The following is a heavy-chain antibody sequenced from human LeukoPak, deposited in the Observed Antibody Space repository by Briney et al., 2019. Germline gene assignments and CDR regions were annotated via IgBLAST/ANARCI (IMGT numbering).Heavy chain of an antibody. V-gene: IGHV4-34*01. CDR2: VFHDGIA. J-gene: IGHJ5*02. D-gene: IGHD2-2*01. CDR3: VRGVVSTSRPPKNRFDP. Sequence: SQTLSLSCAVYGGSFSDDFWTWIRLAPERGLEWIGEVFHDGIANYNPSLKSRAIVSVDTSKKQFSLRLRSVTAADTAVYYCVRGVVSTSRPPKNRFDPWGQGTPVTVSS. CDR1: GGSFSDDF.